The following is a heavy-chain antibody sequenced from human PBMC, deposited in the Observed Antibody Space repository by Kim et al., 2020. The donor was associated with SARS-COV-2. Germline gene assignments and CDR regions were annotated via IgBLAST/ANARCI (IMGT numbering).Heavy chain of an antibody. D-gene: IGHD5-12*01. Sequence: SETLSLTCTVSGGSISSSSYYWGWIRQPPGKGLVWIGSIYYSGSTYYNPSLKSRVTISVDTSKNQFSLKLSSVTAADTAVYYCARDTVWWLRLAFRFDYWGQGPLVTLST. CDR1: GGSISSSSYY. J-gene: IGHJ4*02. V-gene: IGHV4-39*02. CDR2: IYYSGST. CDR3: ARDTVWWLRLAFRFDY.